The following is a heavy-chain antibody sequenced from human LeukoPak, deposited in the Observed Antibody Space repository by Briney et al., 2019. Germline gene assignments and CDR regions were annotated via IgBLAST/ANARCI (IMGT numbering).Heavy chain of an antibody. CDR3: TRNRVADTTEFAY. CDR1: GFTFSSYA. D-gene: IGHD6-19*01. CDR2: ISGSGGST. Sequence: GGSLRLSCAASGFTFSSYAMSWVRQAPGKGLEWVSAISGSGGSTYSADSVKGRFTISRDNSKNTLYLQMSSLRAEDTAVYYCTRNRVADTTEFAYWGQGTRVTVSS. V-gene: IGHV3-23*01. J-gene: IGHJ4*02.